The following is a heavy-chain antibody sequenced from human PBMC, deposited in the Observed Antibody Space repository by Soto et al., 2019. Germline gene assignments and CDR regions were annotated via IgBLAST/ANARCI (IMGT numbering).Heavy chain of an antibody. J-gene: IGHJ4*02. CDR3: ARRGSGTYSIDY. D-gene: IGHD1-26*01. V-gene: IGHV3-33*01. CDR2: IWSDGSNK. CDR1: GLTFSSYG. Sequence: QVQLVESGGGVVQSGRSVRLSCAASGLTFSSYGMHWVRQAPGKGLEWVAVIWSDGSNKYYADSVKGRFTVSRDNSKNTLYLQMNSLRAEDTAVYYCARRGSGTYSIDYWGQGTLVTVSS.